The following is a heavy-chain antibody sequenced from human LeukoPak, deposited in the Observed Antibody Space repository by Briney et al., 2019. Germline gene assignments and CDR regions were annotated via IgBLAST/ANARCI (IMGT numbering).Heavy chain of an antibody. D-gene: IGHD3-10*01. V-gene: IGHV3-74*01. Sequence: PGGPLRLSCAASGFTFSSHWMHWVRQAPGKGLVWVSRINSDGSSTSYADSVKGRFTISRDNAKNTLYLQMNSLRVEDTAVYYCAREWSGFGELPDYWGQGTLVTVSS. CDR2: INSDGSST. CDR3: AREWSGFGELPDY. CDR1: GFTFSSHW. J-gene: IGHJ4*02.